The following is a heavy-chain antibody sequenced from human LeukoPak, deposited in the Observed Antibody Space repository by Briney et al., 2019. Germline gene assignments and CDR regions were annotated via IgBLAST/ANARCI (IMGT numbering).Heavy chain of an antibody. CDR1: GFTFSSYA. CDR2: ISYDGSNK. V-gene: IGHV3-30-3*01. Sequence: PGGSLRLSCAASGFTFSSYAMHWVRQAPGKGLEWVAVISYDGSNKYYADSVKGRFTISRDNSKNTLYLQMNSLRAEDTAVYYCAKDQGELPSSYLDYWGQGTLVTVSS. CDR3: AKDQGELPSSYLDY. D-gene: IGHD1-26*01. J-gene: IGHJ4*02.